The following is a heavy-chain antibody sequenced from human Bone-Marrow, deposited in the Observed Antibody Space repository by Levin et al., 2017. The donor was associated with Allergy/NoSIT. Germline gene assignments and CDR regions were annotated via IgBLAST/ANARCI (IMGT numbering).Heavy chain of an antibody. Sequence: LSLTCAASGFTFSFYAMHWVRQAPGKGLEWVAVISSDGSDKYYADSVKGRFTISRDTSKNTVYLQMNSLTGGDTAVYFCAKAYFDYVWGSYGTHYFDNWGQGTRVTVSS. CDR3: AKAYFDYVWGSYGTHYFDN. D-gene: IGHD3-16*01. CDR2: ISSDGSDK. CDR1: GFTFSFYA. J-gene: IGHJ4*02. V-gene: IGHV3-30*18.